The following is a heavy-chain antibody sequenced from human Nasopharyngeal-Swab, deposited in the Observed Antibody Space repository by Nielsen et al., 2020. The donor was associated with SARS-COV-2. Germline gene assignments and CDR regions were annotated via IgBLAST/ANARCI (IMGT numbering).Heavy chain of an antibody. CDR2: IKNKAEGETT. V-gene: IGHV3-15*01. CDR1: GFTFSDTW. J-gene: IGHJ4*01. D-gene: IGHD3-10*01. Sequence: GESLKISCATSGFTFSDTWLSWVRQAPGKGLQWVGRIKNKAEGETTDYAAPVLGSFIISKDPSTNTLSLQMNSLTIEDTALYYCATGGHYYGSWGHGTQVTVSS. CDR3: ATGGHYYGS.